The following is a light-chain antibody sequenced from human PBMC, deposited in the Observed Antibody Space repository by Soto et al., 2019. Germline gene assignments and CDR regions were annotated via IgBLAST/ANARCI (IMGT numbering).Light chain of an antibody. V-gene: IGKV3-20*01. CDR3: QQYGRSPWT. CDR2: AAS. Sequence: EIVLTQSPGTLSLSPGERAPLSCRASQSVSSNYLAWYQQNPGQAPRLLIYAASSRATGIPDRFSGSGSGTDFTLTIRRLEPEDFAVYYCQQYGRSPWTFGQGTKVDIK. J-gene: IGKJ1*01. CDR1: QSVSSNY.